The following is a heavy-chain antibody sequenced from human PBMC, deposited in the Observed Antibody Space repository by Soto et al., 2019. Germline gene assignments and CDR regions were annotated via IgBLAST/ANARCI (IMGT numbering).Heavy chain of an antibody. Sequence: SETLSLTCTVSGGSISNYYWSWLRQPPGKGLEWIGYIYNTGSTNYNPSLQSRVTISVDTSKNQFSLKLNSVTAADTAVYFCARHGVLRRDDAFDIWGQGTMVTVSS. CDR3: ARHGVLRRDDAFDI. CDR1: GGSISNYY. D-gene: IGHD3-3*01. V-gene: IGHV4-59*08. CDR2: IYNTGST. J-gene: IGHJ3*02.